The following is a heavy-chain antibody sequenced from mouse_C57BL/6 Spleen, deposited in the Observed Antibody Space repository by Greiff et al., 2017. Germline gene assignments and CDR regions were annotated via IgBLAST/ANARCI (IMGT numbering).Heavy chain of an antibody. Sequence: VKLQESGAELARPGASVKMSCKASGYTFTSYTMHWVKQRPGQGLEWIGYINPSSGYTKYNQKFKDKATLTADKSSSTAYMQLSSLTSEDSAVYYCARGKYGGYYVLAYWGQGTLVTVSA. D-gene: IGHD2-3*01. CDR1: GYTFTSYT. V-gene: IGHV1-4*01. J-gene: IGHJ3*01. CDR2: INPSSGYT. CDR3: ARGKYGGYYVLAY.